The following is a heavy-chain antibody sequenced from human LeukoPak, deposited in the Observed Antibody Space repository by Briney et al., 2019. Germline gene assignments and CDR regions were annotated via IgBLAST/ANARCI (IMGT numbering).Heavy chain of an antibody. D-gene: IGHD6-13*01. CDR1: GFTFSRYA. CDR3: AKAAAGYYVYY. J-gene: IGHJ4*02. CDR2: ISGSACST. V-gene: IGHV3-23*01. Sequence: GGSLRLSCAASGFTFSRYAMSRVRQAPGKGLEWFSAISGSACSTYYADSVKGPFTISRDNSQNTLYLQMNSLRAEDTAVYYCAKAAAGYYVYYWGEGALVTVSS.